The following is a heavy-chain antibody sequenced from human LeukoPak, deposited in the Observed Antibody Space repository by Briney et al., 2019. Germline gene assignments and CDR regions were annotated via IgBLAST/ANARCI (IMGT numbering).Heavy chain of an antibody. CDR2: IYYSGST. D-gene: IGHD6-19*01. Sequence: SETLSLTCTVSGGSISSYYWSWIRQPPGKGLEWIGYIYYSGSTNHNPSLKSRVTISVDTSKNQFSLKLSSVTAADTAVYYCAWSSGWYYFDYWGQGTLVTVSS. CDR3: AWSSGWYYFDY. V-gene: IGHV4-59*01. CDR1: GGSISSYY. J-gene: IGHJ4*02.